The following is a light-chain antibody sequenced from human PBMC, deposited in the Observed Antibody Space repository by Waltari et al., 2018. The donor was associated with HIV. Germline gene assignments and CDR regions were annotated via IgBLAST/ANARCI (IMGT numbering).Light chain of an antibody. CDR2: GKN. J-gene: IGLJ1*01. Sequence: SSELTQDPAVSVALGLTVRITCQGDSLRSYYASWYQQKPGQAPVLVIYGKNNRPSGIPDRFSGSSPGNTASLTITGAQAEDEADYYCNSRDSSGNHYVFGTGTKVTVL. V-gene: IGLV3-19*01. CDR1: SLRSYY. CDR3: NSRDSSGNHYV.